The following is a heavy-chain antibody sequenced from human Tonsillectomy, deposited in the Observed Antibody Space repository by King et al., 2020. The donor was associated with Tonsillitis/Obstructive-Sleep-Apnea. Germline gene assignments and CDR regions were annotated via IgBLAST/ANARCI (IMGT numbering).Heavy chain of an antibody. Sequence: QLVQSGGGLVQPGGSLRLSCAASGFTFSSYEMTWVRQAPGKGLEWVSYISSSATTIYYADSVKGRFTISRDNAKNSLYLQMNSLRAEDTAVYYCARDGFYSYYYGMDVWGQGTTVTVSS. D-gene: IGHD2-2*03. CDR1: GFTFSSYE. J-gene: IGHJ6*02. CDR2: ISSSATTI. CDR3: ARDGFYSYYYGMDV. V-gene: IGHV3-48*03.